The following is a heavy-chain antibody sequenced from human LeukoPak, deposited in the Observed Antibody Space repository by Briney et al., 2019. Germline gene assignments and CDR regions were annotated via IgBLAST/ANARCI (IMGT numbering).Heavy chain of an antibody. D-gene: IGHD4-17*01. V-gene: IGHV3-30*18. CDR1: GFTFSSYG. CDR3: AKECDYGNTSHMPCY. J-gene: IGHJ4*02. CDR2: ISYDGSNK. Sequence: GGSLRLSCAASGFTFSSYGMHWVRQAPGKGLEWVAVISYDGSNKYYADSVKGRFTISRDNSKNTLYLQMNSLRAEDTAVYYCAKECDYGNTSHMPCYWGQGTLVTVSS.